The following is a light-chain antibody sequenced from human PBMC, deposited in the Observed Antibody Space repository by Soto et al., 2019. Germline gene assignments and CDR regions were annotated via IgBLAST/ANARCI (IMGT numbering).Light chain of an antibody. Sequence: QSVLTQPRSVSGSPGQSVTISCTGTSSDVGGYNYVSWYQQHPGKAPKLMIYDVSKRPSGVPDRFSGSKPGNTASLTISGLQAEDEADYYCCSYAGSYTFAVFGGGTQLTVL. CDR3: CSYAGSYTFAV. CDR2: DVS. V-gene: IGLV2-11*01. CDR1: SSDVGGYNY. J-gene: IGLJ7*01.